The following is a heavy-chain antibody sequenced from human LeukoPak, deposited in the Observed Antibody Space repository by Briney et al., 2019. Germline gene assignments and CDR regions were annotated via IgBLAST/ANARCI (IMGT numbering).Heavy chain of an antibody. D-gene: IGHD3-22*01. J-gene: IGHJ3*02. CDR3: ARWNRSGYYDAFDI. CDR2: IIPIFGTA. CDR1: GGTFSSYA. Sequence: GASVKVSCKASGGTFSSYAISWVRQAPGQGIEWMGRIIPIFGTANYAQKFQGRVTITTDESTSTAYMELSSLRSEDTAVYYCARWNRSGYYDAFDIWGQGTMVTVSS. V-gene: IGHV1-69*05.